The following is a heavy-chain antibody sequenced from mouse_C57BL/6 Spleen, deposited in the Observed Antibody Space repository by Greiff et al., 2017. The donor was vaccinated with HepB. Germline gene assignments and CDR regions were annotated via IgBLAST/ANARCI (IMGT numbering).Heavy chain of an antibody. CDR3: ASLGRDYFDY. CDR2: INPNNGGT. J-gene: IGHJ2*01. CDR1: GYTFTDYY. D-gene: IGHD4-1*01. Sequence: VQLQQSGPELVKPGASVKISCKASGYTFTDYYMNWVKQSHGKSLEWIGDINPNNGGTSYNQKFKGKATLTVDKSSSTAYMELRSLTSDDSAVYYCASLGRDYFDYWGQGTTLTVSS. V-gene: IGHV1-26*01.